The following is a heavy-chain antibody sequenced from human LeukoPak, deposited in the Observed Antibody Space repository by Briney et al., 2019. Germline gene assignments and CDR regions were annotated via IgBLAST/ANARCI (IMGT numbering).Heavy chain of an antibody. Sequence: PSETLSLTCTVSGGSISSYYWSWIRQPPGKGLEWIGYIYYSGSTNYNPSLKSRVTISVDTSKNQFSLKLSSVTAADTAVYYCASTVVTGYFDYWGQGTLVTVSS. CDR2: IYYSGST. CDR3: ASTVVTGYFDY. V-gene: IGHV4-59*01. J-gene: IGHJ4*02. D-gene: IGHD4-23*01. CDR1: GGSISSYY.